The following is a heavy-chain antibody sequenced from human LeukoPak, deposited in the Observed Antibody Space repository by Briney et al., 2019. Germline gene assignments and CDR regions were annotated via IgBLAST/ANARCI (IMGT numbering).Heavy chain of an antibody. CDR2: IIPILGIA. CDR3: ARNQYVGYYFDY. CDR1: GGTLSSYA. J-gene: IGHJ4*02. Sequence: SVKVSCKASGGTLSSYAISWVRQAPGQGLEWMGRIIPILGIANYAQKFQGRVTITADKSTSTAYMELSSLRSEDTAVYYCARNQYVGYYFDYWGQGTLVTVSS. V-gene: IGHV1-69*04. D-gene: IGHD1-26*01.